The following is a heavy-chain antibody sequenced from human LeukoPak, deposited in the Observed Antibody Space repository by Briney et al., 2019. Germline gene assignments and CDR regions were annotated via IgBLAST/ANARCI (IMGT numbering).Heavy chain of an antibody. D-gene: IGHD2-15*01. V-gene: IGHV3-7*01. CDR3: ATPVGGVWSFDY. J-gene: IGHJ4*02. Sequence: GGSLRLSCAATGFTFSNYWMTWVRQAPGKGLEWVANIKQDESEKYYVDSVKGRFTVSRDNSKNSLYLQMNSLRAEDTAMYYCATPVGGVWSFDYWGQGTLVTVSS. CDR1: GFTFSNYW. CDR2: IKQDESEK.